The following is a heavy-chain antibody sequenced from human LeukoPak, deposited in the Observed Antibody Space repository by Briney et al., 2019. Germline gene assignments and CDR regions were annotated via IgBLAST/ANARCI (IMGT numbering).Heavy chain of an antibody. J-gene: IGHJ4*02. Sequence: PSETLSLTCTVSGYSISSGHYWSWIRQPPGKGLEWIGYVYYSGTTNYNPSLKSRVTISVDTSKNQFSLKLTSVTAADTAVYYCARGRGRDGDNLTSWGQGTLVTVSS. D-gene: IGHD5-24*01. CDR1: GYSISSGHY. CDR3: ARGRGRDGDNLTS. V-gene: IGHV4-61*01. CDR2: VYYSGTT.